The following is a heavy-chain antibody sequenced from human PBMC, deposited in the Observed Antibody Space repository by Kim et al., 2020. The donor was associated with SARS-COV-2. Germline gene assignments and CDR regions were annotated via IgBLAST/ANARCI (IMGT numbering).Heavy chain of an antibody. CDR1: GFTFSSYA. V-gene: IGHV3-23*01. CDR2: ITGNGGSI. Sequence: GGSLRLSCAASGFTFSSYAMSWVRQAPGKGLEWVSLITGNGGSIYYADSVKGRFSISRDNSKNTVYLQMNSLRADDTAIYYCAKERWVSVAGTKGPGDPWGQGTLVTVSS. CDR3: AKERWVSVAGTKGPGDP. J-gene: IGHJ5*02. D-gene: IGHD6-19*01.